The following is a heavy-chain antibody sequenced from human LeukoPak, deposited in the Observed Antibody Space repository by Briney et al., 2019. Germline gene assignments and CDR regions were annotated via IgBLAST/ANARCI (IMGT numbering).Heavy chain of an antibody. CDR1: GFTFSDYS. D-gene: IGHD7-27*01. V-gene: IGHV3-48*01. CDR3: VRDKDWGFDF. CDR2: IRSSSTI. J-gene: IGHJ4*02. Sequence: PGGSLRLSCAASGFTFSDYSMNWVRQAPGKGLEWVSYIRSSSTIDYADSVKGRFTISRDNAKNSLYLQMNSLRAEDTAVHYCVRDKDWGFDFWGQGTLVTVSS.